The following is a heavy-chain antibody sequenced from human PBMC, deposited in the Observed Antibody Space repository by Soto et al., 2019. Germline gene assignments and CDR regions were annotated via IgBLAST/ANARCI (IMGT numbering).Heavy chain of an antibody. CDR3: VRYYDSSGYPYFFDY. D-gene: IGHD3-22*01. Sequence: GSLRLSCTVSVFTLSDFGVYWVRQAPVKGLEWISFFSRDSKYLYHADSVSCRFTVSRDNVKDSLFLQINSLGADDTAMYYCVRYYDSSGYPYFFDYWAQGTQVPVSS. CDR2: FSRDSKYL. J-gene: IGHJ4*02. V-gene: IGHV3-21*01. CDR1: VFTLSDFG.